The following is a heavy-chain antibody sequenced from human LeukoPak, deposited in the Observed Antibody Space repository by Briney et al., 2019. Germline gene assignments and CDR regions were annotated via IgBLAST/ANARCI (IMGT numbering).Heavy chain of an antibody. CDR1: GGSISSYY. CDR2: ISSTGST. Sequence: SETLSLTCTVSGGSISSYYWSCIRQPPGKGLEWIGYISSTGSTNYNPSLKRRVTISVDTPTTQLSLNLRSVTAPDTAVYYCARHGSVRSPLGPCGQGTLVTVPS. V-gene: IGHV4-59*08. CDR3: ARHGSVRSPLGP. D-gene: IGHD3-10*01. J-gene: IGHJ5*02.